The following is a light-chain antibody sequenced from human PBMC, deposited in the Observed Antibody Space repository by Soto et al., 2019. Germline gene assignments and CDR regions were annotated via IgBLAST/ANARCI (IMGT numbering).Light chain of an antibody. V-gene: IGLV2-14*01. CDR2: DVS. J-gene: IGLJ3*02. CDR3: SSYTSSSTLV. CDR1: SSDVGYYNY. Sequence: QSALTQPASVSGSPGQSITISCTGTSSDVGYYNYVSWYQQHPGKAPKLMIYDVSNRPSGVSNRFSGSKSGSTASLTISGLQAEDEADYYCSSYTSSSTLVFGGGTQLTVL.